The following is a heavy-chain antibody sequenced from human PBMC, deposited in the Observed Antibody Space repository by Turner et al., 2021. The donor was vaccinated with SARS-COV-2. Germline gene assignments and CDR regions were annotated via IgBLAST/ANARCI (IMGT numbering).Heavy chain of an antibody. CDR1: GFTVSSNY. Sequence: EVQLVESGGGLIQPGGALRLSCAASGFTVSSNYMSWVRQAPGKGLELFSVIYSGGSTYYADSVKGRFTISRDNSKNTLYLQMNSLRAEDTAVYYCARQLTTVTTWFDPWGQGTLVTVSS. D-gene: IGHD4-17*01. V-gene: IGHV3-53*01. CDR3: ARQLTTVTTWFDP. CDR2: IYSGGST. J-gene: IGHJ5*02.